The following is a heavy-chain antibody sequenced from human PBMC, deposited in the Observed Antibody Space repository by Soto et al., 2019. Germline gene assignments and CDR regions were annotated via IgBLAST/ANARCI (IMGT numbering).Heavy chain of an antibody. J-gene: IGHJ4*02. D-gene: IGHD3-22*01. CDR1: GGSISSYY. V-gene: IGHV4-59*01. Sequence: PSETLSLTCTVSGGSISSYYWSWIRQPPGKGLEWIGYIYYSGSTNYNPSLKSRVTISVDTSKNQFSLKLSSVTAADTAVYYCASGHYYDSSGYYSFDYWGQGTLVTVSS. CDR3: ASGHYYDSSGYYSFDY. CDR2: IYYSGST.